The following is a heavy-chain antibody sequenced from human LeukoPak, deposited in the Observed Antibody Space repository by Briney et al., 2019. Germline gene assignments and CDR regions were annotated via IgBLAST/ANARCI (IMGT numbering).Heavy chain of an antibody. V-gene: IGHV3-66*01. J-gene: IGHJ4*02. CDR3: ASVVVGATTVDY. CDR2: IYSGGST. D-gene: IGHD1-26*01. CDR1: GFTFSSFG. Sequence: PGGSLRLSCAASGFTFSSFGMSWVCQAPGKGLECVSVIYSGGSTYYADSVKGRFTISRDNSKNTLYLQMNSLRAEDTAVYYCASVVVGATTVDYWGQGTLVTVSS.